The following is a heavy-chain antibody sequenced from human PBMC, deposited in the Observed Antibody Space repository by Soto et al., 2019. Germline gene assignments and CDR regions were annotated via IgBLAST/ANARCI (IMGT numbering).Heavy chain of an antibody. CDR1: GYSFTSYW. V-gene: IGHV5-10-1*01. CDR2: IDPSDSYT. CDR3: ARPSLGSYYYYGMDV. J-gene: IGHJ6*02. D-gene: IGHD2-2*01. Sequence: LGESLKISCKGSGYSFTSYWISWVRQMPGKSLEWMGRIDPSDSYTNYSPSFQGHVTISADKSISTAYLQWSSLKASDTAMYYCARPSLGSYYYYGMDVWGQGTTVTVSS.